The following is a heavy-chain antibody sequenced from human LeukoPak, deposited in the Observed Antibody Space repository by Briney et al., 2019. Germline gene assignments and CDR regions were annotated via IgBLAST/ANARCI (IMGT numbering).Heavy chain of an antibody. V-gene: IGHV3-11*01. CDR2: ISSGTTT. J-gene: IGHJ4*02. Sequence: PGGSLRLSCAASGFTFSDYYMTWIRQAPGKGLEWVSYISSGTTTYYADSVKGRFTISRDNAGNSLYLQMNSLRAEDTAVYYCAVGYDGGYDFWSGYKSFDYWGQGTLVTVSS. CDR3: AVGYDGGYDFWSGYKSFDY. D-gene: IGHD3-3*01. CDR1: GFTFSDYY.